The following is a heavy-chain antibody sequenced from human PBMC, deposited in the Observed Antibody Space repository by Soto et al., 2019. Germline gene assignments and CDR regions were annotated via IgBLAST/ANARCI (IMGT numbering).Heavy chain of an antibody. D-gene: IGHD3-16*01. Sequence: GASVKVSCKASGYTFTSYYMHWVRQAPGQGLEWMGIINPSGGSTSYAQKFQGRVTMTRNTSTSTVYMELSSLRSEDTAVYYCARVWDRGHLYYYYGMDVWGQGTTVTVSS. CDR3: ARVWDRGHLYYYYGMDV. CDR2: INPSGGST. CDR1: GYTFTSYY. J-gene: IGHJ6*02. V-gene: IGHV1-46*01.